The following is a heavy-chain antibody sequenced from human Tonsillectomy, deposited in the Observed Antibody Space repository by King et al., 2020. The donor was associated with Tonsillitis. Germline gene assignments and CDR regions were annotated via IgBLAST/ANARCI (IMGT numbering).Heavy chain of an antibody. J-gene: IGHJ6*02. D-gene: IGHD4-23*01. CDR2: IDPSDSYT. CDR1: GNSFTTHW. Sequence: VQLVESGAELKKPGESLRISCQGSGNSFTTHWISWVRQMPGKGLEWMGRIDPSDSYTNYSPSFQGHVTISADKSISTVYLQWSSLKASDTAIYYCARPIDDYCGYSYYAMDVWGQGTTVTVSS. CDR3: ARPIDDYCGYSYYAMDV. V-gene: IGHV5-10-1*03.